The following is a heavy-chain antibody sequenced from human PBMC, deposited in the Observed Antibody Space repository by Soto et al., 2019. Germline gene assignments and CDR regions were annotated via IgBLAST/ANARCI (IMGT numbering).Heavy chain of an antibody. CDR1: GGSISSGGYY. V-gene: IGHV4-31*03. D-gene: IGHD2-2*01. CDR3: ARANVVPATNRFDP. CDR2: IYYSGST. Sequence: QVQLQESGPGLVKPSQTLSLTCTVSGGSISSGGYYWSWIRQHPGKGLEWIGYIYYSGSTYYNPSLKSRVTISVDTSKNHFALELSSVTAADTAVYYCARANVVPATNRFDPWGQGTLVTVSS. J-gene: IGHJ5*02.